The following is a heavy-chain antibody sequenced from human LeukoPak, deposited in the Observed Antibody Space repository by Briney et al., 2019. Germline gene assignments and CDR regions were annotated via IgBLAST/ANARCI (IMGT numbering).Heavy chain of an antibody. V-gene: IGHV3-23*01. J-gene: IGHJ4*02. D-gene: IGHD3-10*01. CDR3: TRGFGGAFDY. CDR2: ISAGGGAT. CDR1: GSTFSSYV. Sequence: GGSLRLSCAASGSTFSSYVIRWVRQAPGKGLEWVSSISAGGGATYYADSVKGRFAISGDNSKNTLYLQMNSLRAEDTAVYYCTRGFGGAFDYWGQGTLVTVSS.